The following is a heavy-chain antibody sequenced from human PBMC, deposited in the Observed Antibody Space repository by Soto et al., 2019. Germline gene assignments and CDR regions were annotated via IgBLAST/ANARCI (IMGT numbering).Heavy chain of an antibody. V-gene: IGHV1-18*01. D-gene: IGHD6-19*01. Sequence: EASVKVSCKASGYTFTSYGISWVRQAPGQGLEWMGWINAYNGNTNYAQKLQGRVTMTTDTSTGTAYMALRSLRSDDTAVYYCARDPVAGTYFDYWGQGALVTVSS. J-gene: IGHJ4*02. CDR1: GYTFTSYG. CDR2: INAYNGNT. CDR3: ARDPVAGTYFDY.